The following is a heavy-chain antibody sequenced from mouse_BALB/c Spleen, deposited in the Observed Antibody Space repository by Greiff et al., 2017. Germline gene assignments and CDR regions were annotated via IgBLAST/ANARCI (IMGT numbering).Heavy chain of an antibody. CDR3: TRGGFGYYGNYLYAMDY. J-gene: IGHJ4*01. CDR2: IYPGNSDT. Sequence: EVQLQESGTVLARPGASVKMSCKASGYTFTSYWMHWVKQRPGQGLEWIGAIYPGNSDTSYNQKFKGKAKLTAVTSTSTAYMELSSLTNEDSAVYYCTRGGFGYYGNYLYAMDYWGQGTSVTVSS. CDR1: GYTFTSYW. V-gene: IGHV1-5*01. D-gene: IGHD2-1*01.